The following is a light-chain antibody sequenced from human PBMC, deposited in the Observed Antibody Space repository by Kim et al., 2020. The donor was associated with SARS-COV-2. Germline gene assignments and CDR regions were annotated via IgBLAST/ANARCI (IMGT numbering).Light chain of an antibody. CDR1: QSITRG. CDR2: DAS. CDR3: HQYNNYSHT. Sequence: SDSVGDRVISTCRASQSITRGLAWYQQKPGKAPKLLIYDASSLKSGVPSRFSGSGSGTEFTLTISSLQPDDFGTYYCHQYNNYSHTFGQGTKLEI. J-gene: IGKJ2*01. V-gene: IGKV1-5*01.